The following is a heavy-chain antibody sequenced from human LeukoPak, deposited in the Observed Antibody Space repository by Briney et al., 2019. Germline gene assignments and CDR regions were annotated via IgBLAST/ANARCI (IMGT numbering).Heavy chain of an antibody. J-gene: IGHJ3*02. CDR1: GFTFSDYY. CDR3: ARVPYDSSGFPPTNDAFDI. Sequence: TGGSLRLSCAASGFTFSDYYMSWIRQAPGKGLEWVSYISSSGSTIYYADSVKGRFTIPRDNAKNSLYLQMNSLRAEDTAVYYCARVPYDSSGFPPTNDAFDIWGQGTMVTVSS. V-gene: IGHV3-11*04. D-gene: IGHD3-22*01. CDR2: ISSSGSTI.